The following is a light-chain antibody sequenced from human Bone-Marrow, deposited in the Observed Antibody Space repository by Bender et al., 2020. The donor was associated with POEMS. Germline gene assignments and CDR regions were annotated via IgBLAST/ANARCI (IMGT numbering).Light chain of an antibody. V-gene: IGLV1-44*01. CDR3: AVWDDSLNGWV. CDR1: SSNIGAHA. CDR2: SSH. J-gene: IGLJ3*02. Sequence: QSVLTQPPSASGTPGQRVTISCSGGSSNIGAHAVNWYQHLPGTAPKLLIYSSHRRPSEVPDRCPGSRSGTPASLAISGHQSGEEADYYCAVWDDSLNGWVFVGGTKLT.